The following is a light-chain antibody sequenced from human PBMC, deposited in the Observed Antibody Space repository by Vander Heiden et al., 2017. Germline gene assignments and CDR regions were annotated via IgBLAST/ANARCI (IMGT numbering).Light chain of an antibody. CDR3: QKNNSAGWT. CDR1: QGISNY. CDR2: AAS. Sequence: DIQMTQSPSSLSASVGARVTITCRASQGISNYLAWYQQKPGKVPKLLIYAASTLQSGVPSRFSGSGSGTDFTLTISSLQPEDVATYYCQKNNSAGWTYGQGTKVEIK. V-gene: IGKV1-27*01. J-gene: IGKJ1*01.